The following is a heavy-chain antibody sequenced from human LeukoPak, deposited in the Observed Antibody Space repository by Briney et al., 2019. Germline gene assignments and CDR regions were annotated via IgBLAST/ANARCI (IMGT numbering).Heavy chain of an antibody. J-gene: IGHJ4*02. Sequence: SETLSLTCAVYGGSFSGYYWSWIRQPPGKGLEWIGEINHSGSTNYNPSLKSRVTISVDTSKNQFSLKLSSVTAADTAVYYCARSMVTYYYDSSGYYDCWGQGTLVTVSS. CDR1: GGSFSGYY. CDR3: ARSMVTYYYDSSGYYDC. V-gene: IGHV4-34*01. CDR2: INHSGST. D-gene: IGHD3-22*01.